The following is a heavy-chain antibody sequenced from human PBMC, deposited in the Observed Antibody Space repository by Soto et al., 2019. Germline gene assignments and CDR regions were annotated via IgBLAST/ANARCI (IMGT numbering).Heavy chain of an antibody. D-gene: IGHD1-7*01. Sequence: PSETPSLTCSVYGGSFSGYYWSWIRQPPGKGLEWIGEINHSGSTNYNPSLKSRVTISVDTSKNQFSLNLSFVTAADTAVYYCATMGTPATGLYYFDYWGQGTLVTVSS. CDR1: GGSFSGYY. CDR2: INHSGST. V-gene: IGHV4-34*01. CDR3: ATMGTPATGLYYFDY. J-gene: IGHJ4*02.